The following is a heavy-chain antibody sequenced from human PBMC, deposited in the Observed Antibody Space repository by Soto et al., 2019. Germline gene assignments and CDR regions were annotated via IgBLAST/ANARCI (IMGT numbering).Heavy chain of an antibody. V-gene: IGHV1-46*03. CDR2: INPSGGST. CDR1: GYTFTSYY. J-gene: IGHJ6*03. D-gene: IGHD5-18*01. Sequence: GASVKVSCKASGYTFTSYYMHWVRQAPGQGLEWMEIINPSGGSTSYAQKFQGRVTMTRDTSTSTVYMELSSLRSEDTAVYYCARQGYSYYYYMDVWGKGTTVTVSS. CDR3: ARQGYSYYYYMDV.